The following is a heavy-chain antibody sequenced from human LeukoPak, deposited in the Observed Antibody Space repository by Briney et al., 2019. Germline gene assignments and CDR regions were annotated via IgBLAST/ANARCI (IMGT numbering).Heavy chain of an antibody. CDR1: GFTFSGYW. CDR3: ARPRGSYYYDAFDI. J-gene: IGHJ3*02. V-gene: IGHV3-74*01. Sequence: PGGSLRLSCAASGFTFSGYWIHWVRQVPGKGLVWVSRINSDGSSTSYADSVKGRFTISRDNAKNTLYLQMNSLRAEDTAMYYCARPRGSYYYDAFDIWGHGTMVTVSS. D-gene: IGHD1-26*01. CDR2: INSDGSST.